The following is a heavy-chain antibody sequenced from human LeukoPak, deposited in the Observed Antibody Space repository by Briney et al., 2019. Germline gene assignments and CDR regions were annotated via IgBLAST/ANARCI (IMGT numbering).Heavy chain of an antibody. CDR3: ARQKYCGGDCYGLDTLDT. J-gene: IGHJ3*02. D-gene: IGHD2-21*02. Sequence: GGSLRLSCAVSGFTLSEHAMSWVRQAPGEGLEWVSGIIDVGDTYYADSVKGRFTISRDNAKNSLSLQMNSLRVEDTAVYYCARQKYCGGDCYGLDTLDTWGQGTMVTVSS. CDR2: IIDVGDT. V-gene: IGHV3-23*01. CDR1: GFTLSEHA.